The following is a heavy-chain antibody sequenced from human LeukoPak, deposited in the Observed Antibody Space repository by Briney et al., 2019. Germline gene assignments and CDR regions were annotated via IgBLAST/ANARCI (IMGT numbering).Heavy chain of an antibody. CDR2: INHSGST. V-gene: IGHV4-34*01. CDR3: ARGPRYYYDSSGYALDY. CDR1: GGSFSGYY. D-gene: IGHD3-22*01. Sequence: ASETLSLTCAVYGGSFSGYYWSWIRQPPGKGLEWIGEINHSGSTNYNPSLKSRVTISVDASKNQFSLKLSSVTAADTAVYYCARGPRYYYDSSGYALDYWGQGTLVTVSS. J-gene: IGHJ4*02.